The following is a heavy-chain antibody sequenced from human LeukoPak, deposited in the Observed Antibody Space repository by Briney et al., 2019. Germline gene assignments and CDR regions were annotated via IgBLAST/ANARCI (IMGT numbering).Heavy chain of an antibody. CDR3: TLYSSGWYIDY. CDR1: GYSFTSYW. D-gene: IGHD6-19*01. Sequence: GGSLQISCNGSGYSFTSYWIGWVRRLPGKGLEWMGIIYPGDSDTRYSPSFQGQVTISADKSISTAYLQWNSLKASDTAMYYCTLYSSGWYIDYWGQGTLVTVSS. V-gene: IGHV5-51*01. J-gene: IGHJ4*02. CDR2: IYPGDSDT.